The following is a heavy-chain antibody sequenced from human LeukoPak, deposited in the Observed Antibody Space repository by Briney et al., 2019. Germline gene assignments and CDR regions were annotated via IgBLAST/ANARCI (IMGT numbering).Heavy chain of an antibody. CDR1: GYTFTTSW. V-gene: IGHV5-51*01. D-gene: IGHD4-11*01. CDR3: ARQLTTLRGFDI. Sequence: GESLKISCKGSGYTFTTSWIGWVRQLPGKGLEWMGIIYPGDSDTRYSPSFQGQVTISADKSINAAYLQWTSLKASDTAMYYCARQLTTLRGFDIWGQGTMVTASS. CDR2: IYPGDSDT. J-gene: IGHJ3*02.